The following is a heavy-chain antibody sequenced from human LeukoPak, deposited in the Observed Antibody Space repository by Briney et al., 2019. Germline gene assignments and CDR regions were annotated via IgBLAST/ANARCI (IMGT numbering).Heavy chain of an antibody. CDR3: ARDRDFLGSGWSNSFDY. CDR1: GFTFSDYY. Sequence: GGSLRLSCAASGFTFSDYYMSWIRQAPGKGLEWVSYISGSGSTIYYADSVKGRFTISKDNAKNSLYPQMNSLRAEDTAVYYCARDRDFLGSGWSNSFDYWGQGTLVTVSS. D-gene: IGHD6-19*01. V-gene: IGHV3-11*04. CDR2: ISGSGSTI. J-gene: IGHJ4*02.